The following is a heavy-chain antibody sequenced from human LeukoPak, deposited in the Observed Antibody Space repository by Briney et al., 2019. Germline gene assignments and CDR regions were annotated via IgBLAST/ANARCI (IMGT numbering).Heavy chain of an antibody. CDR2: ISSGSRTI. J-gene: IGHJ4*02. Sequence: GGSLRLSCASSGFTFGSYSMNWVRQAPGKGLEWISYISSGSRTIYYADSVEGRFTVSRDNANSSLYLQMRSVRAEDTAVYYCARESITGHRDFDYWGQGTLVTVSS. CDR1: GFTFGSYS. CDR3: ARESITGHRDFDY. D-gene: IGHD1-14*01. V-gene: IGHV3-48*01.